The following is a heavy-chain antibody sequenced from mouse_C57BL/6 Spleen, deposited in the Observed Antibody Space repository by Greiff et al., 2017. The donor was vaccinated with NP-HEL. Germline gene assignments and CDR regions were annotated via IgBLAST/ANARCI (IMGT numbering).Heavy chain of an antibody. CDR1: GYAFTNYL. CDR3: ARSRYDGYYGY. V-gene: IGHV1-54*01. D-gene: IGHD2-3*01. J-gene: IGHJ2*01. Sequence: VQLQQSGAELVRPGTSVKVSCKASGYAFTNYLIEWVKQRPGQGLEWIGVINPGSGGTNYNEKFKGKATLTADKSSSTAYMQRSSLTSEDSAVYFCARSRYDGYYGYWGQGTTLTVSS. CDR2: INPGSGGT.